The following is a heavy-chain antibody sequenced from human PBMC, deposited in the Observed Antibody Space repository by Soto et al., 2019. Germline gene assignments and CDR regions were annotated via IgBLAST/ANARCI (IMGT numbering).Heavy chain of an antibody. V-gene: IGHV4-61*01. CDR3: ATSSPGDYVWFDP. J-gene: IGHJ5*02. Sequence: LSLTCTVSGGSVSSGSYYWSWIRQPPGKGLEWIGYIYYSGSTNYNPSLKSRVTISVDTSKNQFSLKLSSVTAADTAVYYCATSSPGDYVWFDPWGQGTLVTVSS. D-gene: IGHD4-17*01. CDR2: IYYSGST. CDR1: GGSVSSGSYY.